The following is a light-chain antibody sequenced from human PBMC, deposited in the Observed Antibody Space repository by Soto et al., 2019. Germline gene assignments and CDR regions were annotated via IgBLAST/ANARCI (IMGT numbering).Light chain of an antibody. CDR1: QSISSW. J-gene: IGKJ1*01. CDR3: QYYNNYCWT. V-gene: IGKV1-5*03. Sequence: DIQLTQSPSTLSASVGDRVTITCRASQSISSWLAWYQQKPGKAPKFLIYKTSNLESGVPSRFSGSGSGTEFTLTIGSLPTDDFATYYCQYYNNYCWTFGQGTKVEIK. CDR2: KTS.